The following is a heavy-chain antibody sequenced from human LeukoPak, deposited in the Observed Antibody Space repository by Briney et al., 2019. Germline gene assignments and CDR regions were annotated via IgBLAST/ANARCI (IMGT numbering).Heavy chain of an antibody. CDR1: GFTFSNNY. J-gene: IGHJ4*02. V-gene: IGHV3-66*01. CDR3: ARDAGGLADY. Sequence: GGSLRLSCAASGFTFSNNYMSWVRQAPGKGLEWVSVIYSGGSTYYADSVKGRFTISRDNSKNTLYLQMNSLRAEDTAVYYCARDAGGLADYWGQGTLVTVSS. D-gene: IGHD3-16*01. CDR2: IYSGGST.